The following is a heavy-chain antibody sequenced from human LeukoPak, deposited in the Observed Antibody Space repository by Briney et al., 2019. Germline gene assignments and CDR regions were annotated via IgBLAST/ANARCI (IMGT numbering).Heavy chain of an antibody. CDR1: GYTFTSYD. CDR3: ARGPSNWGHDY. D-gene: IGHD7-27*01. Sequence: ASVKVSCKASGYTFTSYDFNWVRQATGQRPEWMGWMSPNSGDTGYAQKFQDRVTMTRNTSISTAYMELSSLRSDDTAVYYCARGPSNWGHDYWGPGTLVTVSS. J-gene: IGHJ4*02. CDR2: MSPNSGDT. V-gene: IGHV1-8*01.